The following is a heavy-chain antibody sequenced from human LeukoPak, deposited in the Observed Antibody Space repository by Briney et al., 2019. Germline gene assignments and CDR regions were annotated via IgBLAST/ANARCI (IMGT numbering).Heavy chain of an antibody. CDR2: IYYSGST. Sequence: SETLSLTCTVSGGSISSGDYYWSWIRQHPGKGLEWIGYIYYSGSTYYNPSLRSRVTISVDTSKKQFSLKLSSVTAADTAVYYCARDRSCSSTSCSLGGWFDPWGQGTLVTVSS. V-gene: IGHV4-31*03. J-gene: IGHJ5*02. D-gene: IGHD2-2*01. CDR1: GGSISSGDYY. CDR3: ARDRSCSSTSCSLGGWFDP.